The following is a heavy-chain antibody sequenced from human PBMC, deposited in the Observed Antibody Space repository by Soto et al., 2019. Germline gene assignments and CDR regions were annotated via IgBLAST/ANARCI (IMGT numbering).Heavy chain of an antibody. D-gene: IGHD5-12*01. J-gene: IGHJ4*02. Sequence: GGSLRLSCAASGFTFSSYGMHWVRQAPGKGLEWVAVISYDGSNKYYADSVKGRFTISRDNSKNTLYLQMNSLRAEDTAVYYCAKDGYSGYDIDYWGQGTLVTVSS. CDR3: AKDGYSGYDIDY. CDR1: GFTFSSYG. CDR2: ISYDGSNK. V-gene: IGHV3-30*18.